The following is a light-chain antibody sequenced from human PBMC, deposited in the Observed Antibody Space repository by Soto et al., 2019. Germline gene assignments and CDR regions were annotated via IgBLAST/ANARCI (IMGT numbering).Light chain of an antibody. V-gene: IGKV3-20*01. CDR2: AAS. CDR1: PHFRGDS. Sequence: EIVLTQSPATLSLSPGESATLSCRASPHFRGDSLAWYQQTPGQPPRLLIYAASSRATGIPDRFSGSGSGTDFTLTISRLEPEDFAVYYCQQYDTSPTTFGQGTKVDIK. J-gene: IGKJ1*01. CDR3: QQYDTSPTT.